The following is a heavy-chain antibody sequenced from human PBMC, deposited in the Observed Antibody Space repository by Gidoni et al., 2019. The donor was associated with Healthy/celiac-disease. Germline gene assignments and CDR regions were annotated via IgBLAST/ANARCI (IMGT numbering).Heavy chain of an antibody. D-gene: IGHD3-10*01. J-gene: IGHJ3*02. CDR3: ARDHYYGSGSLAFDI. CDR2: ISAYNGNT. Sequence: ASVKVSCKASGYTFTSYGISWVRQAPGQGLEWMGWISAYNGNTNYAQKLQGRVTMTTDTSTSTAYMELRSLRSDDTAVYYCARDHYYGSGSLAFDIWGQGTMVTVSS. CDR1: GYTFTSYG. V-gene: IGHV1-18*01.